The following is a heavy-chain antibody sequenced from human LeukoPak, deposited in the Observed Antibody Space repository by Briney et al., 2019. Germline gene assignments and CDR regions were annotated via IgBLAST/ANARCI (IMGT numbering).Heavy chain of an antibody. Sequence: PGGSLRLSCAASDFIFSDYTMNWVRQAPGKGLERVSSISGTSSYIEYADSVKGRFTISRDNAKNSLYLQMDSLRAEDTAVYYCARDSSVYDGVNWFDPWGQGTLVTVSS. J-gene: IGHJ5*02. CDR2: ISGTSSYI. D-gene: IGHD5/OR15-5a*01. V-gene: IGHV3-21*01. CDR3: ARDSSVYDGVNWFDP. CDR1: DFIFSDYT.